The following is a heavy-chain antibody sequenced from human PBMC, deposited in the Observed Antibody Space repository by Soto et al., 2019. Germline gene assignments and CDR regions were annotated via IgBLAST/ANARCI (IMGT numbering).Heavy chain of an antibody. Sequence: QVQLVQSGAEVKKPGSSVKVSCKASGDTFSIYPFSWVRQAPGQGLEWMGGIIPIFKTINYAQKFQGKVTITADESTTTTYMEMNSLRYEDTAVYYCARGWFGALYWFDSWGQGTLVTVSS. D-gene: IGHD3-10*01. CDR1: GDTFSIYP. J-gene: IGHJ5*01. CDR2: IIPIFKTI. V-gene: IGHV1-69*01. CDR3: ARGWFGALYWFDS.